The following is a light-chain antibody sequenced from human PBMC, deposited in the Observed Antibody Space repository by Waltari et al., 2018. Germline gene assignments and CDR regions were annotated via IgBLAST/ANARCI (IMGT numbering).Light chain of an antibody. J-gene: IGKJ3*01. CDR1: QSVSNY. CDR2: ETS. Sequence: EIVLTQSPATLSVSPGERATLSCRASQSVSNYLAWYQQKPGQAPRLLIYETSNRASGIPARFSGSGSGTDFTLTISSLAPEDFAVYYCQLLVNWPLFTFGPGTKVDIK. CDR3: QLLVNWPLFT. V-gene: IGKV3-11*01.